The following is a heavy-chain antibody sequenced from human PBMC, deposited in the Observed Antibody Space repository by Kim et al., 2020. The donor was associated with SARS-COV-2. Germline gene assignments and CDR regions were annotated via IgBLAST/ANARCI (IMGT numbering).Heavy chain of an antibody. V-gene: IGHV3-23*01. CDR3: AKARPSRNWFDP. Sequence: YYADSVKGRFTISRDNSKNTLYLQMNSLRAEDTAVYYCAKARPSRNWFDPWGQGTLVTVSS. J-gene: IGHJ5*02.